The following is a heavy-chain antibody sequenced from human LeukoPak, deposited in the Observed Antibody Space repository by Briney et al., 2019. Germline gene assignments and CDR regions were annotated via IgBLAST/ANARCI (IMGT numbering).Heavy chain of an antibody. V-gene: IGHV4-4*07. CDR3: ARSYIAVAVCWFDP. CDR1: GSSISSYY. CDR2: IYTSGST. J-gene: IGHJ5*02. Sequence: SETLSLTCTVSGSSISSYYWSWIRQPAGKGLEWIGRIYTSGSTNYNPSLKSRVTMSVDTSKNQFSLKLSSVTAADTAVYYCARSYIAVAVCWFDPWAREPWSPSPQ. D-gene: IGHD6-19*01.